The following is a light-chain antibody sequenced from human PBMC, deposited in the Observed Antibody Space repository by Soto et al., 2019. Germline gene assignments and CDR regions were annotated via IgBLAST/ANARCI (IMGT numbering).Light chain of an antibody. CDR1: QSISSW. J-gene: IGKJ2*01. Sequence: DIQMTQSPSTLSASVGDRVTITCRASQSISSWLAWYQQKPGMTPKLLIYDASRLESGVPLRFSGSGSGTEFTLTINSLQPDDFATYYCQQYNDYVNSFGQGTKLEIK. V-gene: IGKV1-5*01. CDR3: QQYNDYVNS. CDR2: DAS.